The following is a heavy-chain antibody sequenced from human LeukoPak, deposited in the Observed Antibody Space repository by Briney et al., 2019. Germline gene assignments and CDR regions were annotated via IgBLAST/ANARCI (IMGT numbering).Heavy chain of an antibody. CDR3: ARTSYDILSYWYFDL. D-gene: IGHD3-9*01. J-gene: IGHJ2*01. V-gene: IGHV4-59*01. Sequence: KPSETLSLTCTVSGGSIRSYYWSWIRQPPGKGLEWIGYIYYSGSTNYNPSLKSRVTISVDTSKNQFSLKLSSVTAADTAVYYCARTSYDILSYWYFDLWGRGTLVTVSS. CDR2: IYYSGST. CDR1: GGSIRSYY.